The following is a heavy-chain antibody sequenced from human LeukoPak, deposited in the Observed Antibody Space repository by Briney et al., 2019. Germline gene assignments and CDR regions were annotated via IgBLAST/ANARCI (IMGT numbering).Heavy chain of an antibody. V-gene: IGHV4-59*01. J-gene: IGHJ5*02. Sequence: PSETLSLTCTVSGGSISSYYWSWIRQPPGEGLEWIGYIYYSGSTNYNPSLKSRVTISVDTSKNQFSLKLSSVTAADTAVYYCARAKDFLNWFDPWGQGTLVTVSS. D-gene: IGHD2-15*01. CDR1: GGSISSYY. CDR3: ARAKDFLNWFDP. CDR2: IYYSGST.